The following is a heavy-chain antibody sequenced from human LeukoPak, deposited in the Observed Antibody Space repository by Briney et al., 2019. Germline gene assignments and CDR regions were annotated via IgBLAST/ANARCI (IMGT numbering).Heavy chain of an antibody. J-gene: IGHJ4*02. CDR2: IYYSGST. Sequence: SETLSLTCTVSGGSISSSSYYWGWIRQPPGKGLEWIGSIYYSGSTYYNPSLKSRVTISVDTSKNQFSLKLSSVTAADTAVYYCARIGYSSSWNDYWGQGTLVTVSS. CDR3: ARIGYSSSWNDY. D-gene: IGHD6-13*01. V-gene: IGHV4-39*07. CDR1: GGSISSSSYY.